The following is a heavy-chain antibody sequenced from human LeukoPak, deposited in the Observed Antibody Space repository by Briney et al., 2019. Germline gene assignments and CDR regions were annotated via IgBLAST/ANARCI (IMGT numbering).Heavy chain of an antibody. D-gene: IGHD6-19*01. CDR3: AKLGAVAGTNWFDP. Sequence: GGSLRLSCAASGFTFSSYSMNWVRQAPGKGLEWVSGISGSGGYTYYADSVKGRFTISRDNSKNTLYLQMGSLRAEDMAVYYCAKLGAVAGTNWFDPWGQGTLVTVSS. J-gene: IGHJ5*02. CDR1: GFTFSSYS. V-gene: IGHV3-23*01. CDR2: ISGSGGYT.